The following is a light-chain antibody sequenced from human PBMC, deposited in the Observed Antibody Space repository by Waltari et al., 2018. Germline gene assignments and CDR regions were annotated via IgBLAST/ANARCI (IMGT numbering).Light chain of an antibody. CDR3: CSYAGRGTYV. J-gene: IGLJ1*01. Sequence: QSALTQPASVSGTLGQPITISCTGTTSDVGNYDLVSWYQQHPGKAPKLLICAVIKRPSGVSSRFSGSKSGNTASLTISGLQAEDEADYYCCSYAGRGTYVFGSGTKVTVL. CDR1: TSDVGNYDL. CDR2: AVI. V-gene: IGLV2-23*02.